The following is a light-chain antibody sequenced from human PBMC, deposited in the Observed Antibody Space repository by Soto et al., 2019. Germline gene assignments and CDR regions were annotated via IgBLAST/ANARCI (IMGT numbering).Light chain of an antibody. V-gene: IGKV3-20*01. CDR1: QSISTN. J-gene: IGKJ5*01. CDR3: QQYDNSPIT. Sequence: TQTPDTLSVSPGERVTFSCRASQSISTNLAWYQQKPGQAPRLLIYGASTRDTHIPDRFSGTGSGTDFTLTISRLEPEDFAVYYCQQYDNSPITFGQRTRLE. CDR2: GAS.